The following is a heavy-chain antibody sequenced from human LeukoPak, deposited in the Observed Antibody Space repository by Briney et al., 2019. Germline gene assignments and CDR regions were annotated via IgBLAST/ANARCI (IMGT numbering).Heavy chain of an antibody. J-gene: IGHJ4*02. V-gene: IGHV3-30*02. CDR3: AKDHGPTTIFGVGPDY. CDR2: IRYDGSNK. CDR1: GFTFSSYG. Sequence: GGSLRLSCAASGFTFSSYGMHWVRQAPGKGLEWVAFIRYDGSNKYYADSVKGRFTISRDNSKNTLYLQMNSLRAEDTAVYYCAKDHGPTTIFGVGPDYWGQGTLVTVSS. D-gene: IGHD3-3*01.